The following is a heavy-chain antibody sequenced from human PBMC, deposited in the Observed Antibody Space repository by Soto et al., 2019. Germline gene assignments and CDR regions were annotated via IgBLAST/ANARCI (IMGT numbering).Heavy chain of an antibody. Sequence: PSETLSLTCAVYGGSFSGYYCIWIRQPPGKGLEWIGEIKHSLSTNYHPPLQRPVTISGHTSKNQCSQKLSSVPAADTGVYYCVRGSYIAAAGNYYFYFGMDVWGQGTTVTDSS. J-gene: IGHJ6*02. V-gene: IGHV4-34*01. CDR1: GGSFSGYY. D-gene: IGHD6-13*01. CDR3: VRGSYIAAAGNYYFYFGMDV. CDR2: IKHSLST.